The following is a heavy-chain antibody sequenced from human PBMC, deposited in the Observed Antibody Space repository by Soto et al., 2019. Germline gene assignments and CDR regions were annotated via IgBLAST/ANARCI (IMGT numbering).Heavy chain of an antibody. D-gene: IGHD3-3*01. CDR1: GGTFSSYA. V-gene: IGHV1-69*06. J-gene: IGHJ6*02. CDR3: ARDSYDFWSGYFIYGMDV. Sequence: SVKVSCKASGGTFSSYAISWVRQAPGQGXEWMGGIIPIFGTANYAQKFQGRVTITADKSTSTAYMELSSLRSEDTAVYYCARDSYDFWSGYFIYGMDVWGQGTTVTVSS. CDR2: IIPIFGTA.